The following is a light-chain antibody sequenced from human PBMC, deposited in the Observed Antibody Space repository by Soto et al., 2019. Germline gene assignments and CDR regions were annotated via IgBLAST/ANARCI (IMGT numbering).Light chain of an antibody. CDR2: DAS. J-gene: IGKJ3*01. CDR3: QQCSNWPEIT. V-gene: IGKV3-11*01. CDR1: QTVSNK. Sequence: EIVLTQSPGTVSSSPLEVGTRCFMGSQTVSNKLAWYQQKPGQAPRLLIYDASNRATGIPARFSGSGSGTDFTLTISSLEPEDFAVYYCQQCSNWPEITFGPGTKVDIK.